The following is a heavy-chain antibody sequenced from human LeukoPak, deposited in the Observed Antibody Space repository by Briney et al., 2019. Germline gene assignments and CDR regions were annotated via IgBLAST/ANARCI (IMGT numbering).Heavy chain of an antibody. V-gene: IGHV1-24*01. CDR3: TMGDPYQLLEE. J-gene: IGHJ4*02. Sequence: ASVKVSCKVSGYSLTGLSKYWVRQAPGKGLEWMGGLDLEGGETIYAQKFEGRVTMTEDTSTDTVYMELRSLQSDDTAVYYCTMGDPYQLLEEWGQGTLVTVSS. D-gene: IGHD2-2*01. CDR2: LDLEGGET. CDR1: GYSLTGLS.